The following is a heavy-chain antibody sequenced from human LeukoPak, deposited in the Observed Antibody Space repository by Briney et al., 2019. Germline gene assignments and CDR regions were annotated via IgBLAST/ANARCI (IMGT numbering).Heavy chain of an antibody. Sequence: AGGSLRLSCAASGFTFSSYEVNWVRQAPGKGLEWVSYISSSGNTIYYADSVKGRFTISRDNAKNSLYLQMNSLRDEDTAVYYCARPAHYSSSWYFWGQGTLVSVSS. CDR3: ARPAHYSSSWYF. D-gene: IGHD6-13*01. J-gene: IGHJ4*02. V-gene: IGHV3-48*03. CDR1: GFTFSSYE. CDR2: ISSSGNTI.